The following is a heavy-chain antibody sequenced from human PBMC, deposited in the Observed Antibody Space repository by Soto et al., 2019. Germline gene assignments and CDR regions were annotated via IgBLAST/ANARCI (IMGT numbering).Heavy chain of an antibody. D-gene: IGHD4-17*01. V-gene: IGHV3-15*01. CDR3: TTAATTVTTIDY. Sequence: EVQLVESGGGLVKPGGSLRLSCAASGFTFSNAWMSWVRQAPGKGLEWVGRSKRNADGGTADYAAPVKGRFTISRDDSKNTLYLQMNSLKTEDTAVYYCTTAATTVTTIDYWGQGTLVTVSS. J-gene: IGHJ4*02. CDR2: SKRNADGGTA. CDR1: GFTFSNAW.